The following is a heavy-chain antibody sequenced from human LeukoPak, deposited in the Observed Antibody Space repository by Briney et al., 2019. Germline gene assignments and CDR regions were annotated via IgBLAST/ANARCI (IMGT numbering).Heavy chain of an antibody. V-gene: IGHV4-59*01. Sequence: KPSETLSLTCTVSGGSISSYYWSWIRQPPGKGLEWIGYIYYSGSPNYNPSLKSRVTISVDTSKNQFSLKLSSVTAADTAVYYCARAPDLYSSSSWFDPWGQGTLVIVSS. CDR1: GGSISSYY. D-gene: IGHD6-6*01. CDR2: IYYSGSP. CDR3: ARAPDLYSSSSWFDP. J-gene: IGHJ5*02.